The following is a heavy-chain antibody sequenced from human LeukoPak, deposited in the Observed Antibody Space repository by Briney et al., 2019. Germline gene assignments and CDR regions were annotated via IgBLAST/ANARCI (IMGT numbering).Heavy chain of an antibody. Sequence: ASVQVSCKASGYTFTTYAISWVRQAPGQGLEWMGWISVYSGNTNYAQKFEDRVTMTTDTSTSTAYMELRSLRSDDTAVYFCARRSGCYTSYFDYWGPGTLVTVSS. J-gene: IGHJ4*02. D-gene: IGHD1-26*01. CDR2: ISVYSGNT. CDR1: GYTFTTYA. V-gene: IGHV1-18*01. CDR3: ARRSGCYTSYFDY.